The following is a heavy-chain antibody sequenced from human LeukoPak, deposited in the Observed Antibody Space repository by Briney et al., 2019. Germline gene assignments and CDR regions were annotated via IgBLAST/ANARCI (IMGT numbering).Heavy chain of an antibody. CDR2: ISSSSGYI. V-gene: IGHV3-21*01. CDR3: ARDPKGPDDYVPDY. D-gene: IGHD4-17*01. J-gene: IGHJ4*02. CDR1: GFTFSSYS. Sequence: GGSLRLSCAASGFTFSSYSMNWVRQAPGKGLEWVSSISSSSGYIYYADSVKGRFTISRDNAKNSLYLQMNSLRAEDTAVYYCARDPKGPDDYVPDYWGQGTLVTVSS.